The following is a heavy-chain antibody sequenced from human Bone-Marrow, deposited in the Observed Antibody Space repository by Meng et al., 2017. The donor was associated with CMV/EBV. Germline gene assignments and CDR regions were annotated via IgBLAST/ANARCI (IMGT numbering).Heavy chain of an antibody. CDR3: ATGEKTGARDTFDI. CDR2: ISAYNGNT. V-gene: IGHV1-18*01. Sequence: ASVKVACKASGYTFTSYGISWVRQAPGQGLEWMGWISAYNGNTNYAQKFQGRVTITADKSTSIAYMELRSLRFEDTAGYYCATGEKTGARDTFDIWGQGTVVTVSS. D-gene: IGHD7-27*01. CDR1: GYTFTSYG. J-gene: IGHJ3*02.